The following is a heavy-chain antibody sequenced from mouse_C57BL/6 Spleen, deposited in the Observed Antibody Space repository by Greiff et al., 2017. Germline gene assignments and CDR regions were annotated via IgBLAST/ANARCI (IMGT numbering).Heavy chain of an antibody. CDR2: IYPRDGST. J-gene: IGHJ2*01. V-gene: IGHV1-85*01. D-gene: IGHD1-2*01. CDR3: AGAEELQRPDY. Sequence: VQVVESGPELVKPGASVKLSCKASGYTFTSYDINWVKQRPGQGLEWIGWIYPRDGSTKYNEKFKGKATLTVDTSSSTAYMELHSLTSEDSAVYFCAGAEELQRPDYWGQGTTLTVSS. CDR1: GYTFTSYD.